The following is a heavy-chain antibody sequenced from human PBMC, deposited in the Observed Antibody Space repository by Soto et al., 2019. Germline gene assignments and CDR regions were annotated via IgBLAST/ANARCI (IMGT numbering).Heavy chain of an antibody. CDR3: VSLIRHSRLAF. V-gene: IGHV6-1*01. Sequence: SQTLSLTCAISGDSVSSSSVTWNWIRQSPSRGLEWLGRTYYRSKWYNDYAESVKSRITINPDTSKNQFSLHLNSVTPEDTAVYYCVSLIRHSRLAFCGQGTLVPGSS. D-gene: IGHD1-26*01. CDR1: GDSVSSSSVT. CDR2: TYYRSKWYN. J-gene: IGHJ1*01.